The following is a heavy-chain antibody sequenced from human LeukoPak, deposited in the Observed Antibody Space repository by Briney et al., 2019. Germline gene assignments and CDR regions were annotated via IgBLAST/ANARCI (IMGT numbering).Heavy chain of an antibody. CDR1: GYTFTSYG. CDR2: ISAYNGNT. J-gene: IGHJ4*02. Sequence: GASVKVSCKASGYTFTSYGISWVRQAPGQGLEWMGWISAYNGNTNYAQKLQGRVTMTTDTSTSTAYMELRSLRSDDTAVYYCARLKNLRYNWNGLGYWGQGTLVTVSS. V-gene: IGHV1-18*01. CDR3: ARLKNLRYNWNGLGY. D-gene: IGHD1-1*01.